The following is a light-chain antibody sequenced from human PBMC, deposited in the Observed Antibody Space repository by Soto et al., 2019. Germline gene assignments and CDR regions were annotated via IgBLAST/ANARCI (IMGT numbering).Light chain of an antibody. J-gene: IGLJ3*02. CDR3: TSYTTSSIWV. V-gene: IGLV2-14*01. CDR1: SSDVGGYPY. CDR2: EVS. Sequence: QSSLTQPASVSGSPGQSITISCTGTSSDVGGYPYVSWYQQHPGKAPKLMIFEVSNRPSGVSPRFSGSKSGNTASLTISGLQAEDEAAYYCTSYTTSSIWVFGGGTKVTVL.